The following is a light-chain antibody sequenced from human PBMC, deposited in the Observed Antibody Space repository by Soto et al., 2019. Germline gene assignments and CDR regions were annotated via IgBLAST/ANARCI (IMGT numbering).Light chain of an antibody. J-gene: IGKJ1*01. CDR2: AAS. CDR3: QQSYSNPT. CDR1: QNIITY. Sequence: DVQLTQSPSSLSVFVGDSVTVTCRASQNIITYLHWYHQKPGEATTLLINAASTLQSGVPSMFSGSGSGTDFTLTINSLQPEDVGTYYCQQSYSNPTFGQGTTVEIK. V-gene: IGKV1-39*01.